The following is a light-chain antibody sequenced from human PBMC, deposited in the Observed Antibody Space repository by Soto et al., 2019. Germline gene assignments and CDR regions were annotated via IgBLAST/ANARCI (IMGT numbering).Light chain of an antibody. CDR3: QHYGSSPQT. Sequence: EIVLTQSPGTLSLSPGERATLSCRASQSVSSSYLAWYQQKPGQAPRLLIYGASSRATGIPDRFSGSGSGTDFTITISRLEPEDFAVYYCQHYGSSPQTFGQGTKLEIK. V-gene: IGKV3-20*01. J-gene: IGKJ2*01. CDR1: QSVSSSY. CDR2: GAS.